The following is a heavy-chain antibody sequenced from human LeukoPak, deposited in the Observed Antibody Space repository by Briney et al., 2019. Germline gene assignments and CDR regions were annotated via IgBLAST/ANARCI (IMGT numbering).Heavy chain of an antibody. D-gene: IGHD1-26*01. Sequence: GGSLRLSCAASGFNFRTFTMHWVRQAPGQGLEWVSSVSTSSTYTHYADSVRGRFTVSRDNSKNALFLQVTNLRAEDTAVYYCARGRSGDGGLDPWGQGTLVTVSS. CDR1: GFNFRTFT. V-gene: IGHV3-21*06. CDR3: ARGRSGDGGLDP. CDR2: VSTSSTYT. J-gene: IGHJ5*02.